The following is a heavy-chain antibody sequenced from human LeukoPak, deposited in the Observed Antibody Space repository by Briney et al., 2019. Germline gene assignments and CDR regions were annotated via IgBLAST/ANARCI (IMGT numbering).Heavy chain of an antibody. CDR3: ARGKSYSGSGSYIDP. D-gene: IGHD3-10*01. Sequence: ASVKVSCKASGYTFTGYYMHWVRQAPGQGLEWMGWINPNSGGTNYAQKFQGWVTMTRDTSISTAYMDLSRLRSDDTAVYYCARGKSYSGSGSYIDPWGQGTLVTVSS. CDR2: INPNSGGT. CDR1: GYTFTGYY. J-gene: IGHJ5*02. V-gene: IGHV1-2*04.